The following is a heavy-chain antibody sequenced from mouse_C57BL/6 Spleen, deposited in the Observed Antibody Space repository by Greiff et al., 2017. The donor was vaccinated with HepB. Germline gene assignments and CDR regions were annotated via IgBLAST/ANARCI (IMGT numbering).Heavy chain of an antibody. D-gene: IGHD1-1*01. J-gene: IGHJ3*01. Sequence: QVQLQQSGAELVKPGASVKLSCKASGYTFTSYWMQWVKQRPGQGLEWIGEIDPSDSYTNYNQKFKVKATLTVDTSSSTAYMQLSSLTSEDSAVYYCATGTTVVATKFAYWGQGTLATVSA. V-gene: IGHV1-50*01. CDR2: IDPSDSYT. CDR3: ATGTTVVATKFAY. CDR1: GYTFTSYW.